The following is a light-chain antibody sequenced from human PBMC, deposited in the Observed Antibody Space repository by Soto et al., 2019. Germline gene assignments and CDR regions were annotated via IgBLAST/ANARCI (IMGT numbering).Light chain of an antibody. Sequence: DIQMTQSPSSVSASVGDRVTITCRASTGIRSWLAWYQKKPGKAPKLLISDASSVQSGVPSRFSCSGSGTDFTLTISSLQPEDFATYYCQQANSFPITFGEGTRLGIK. CDR1: TGIRSW. V-gene: IGKV1D-12*01. CDR2: DAS. CDR3: QQANSFPIT. J-gene: IGKJ5*01.